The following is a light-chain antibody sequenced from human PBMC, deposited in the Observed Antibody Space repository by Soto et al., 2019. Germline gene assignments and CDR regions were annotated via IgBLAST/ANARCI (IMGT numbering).Light chain of an antibody. CDR1: QSVHNF. CDR2: GAS. Sequence: ENVLTQSPATLSLTKGDRAALSCKASQSVHNFLAWYQQKPGQTPRLLIFGASTRATGIPARFSGSGSGTEFTLTISSLQPEDFAVYYCQQYAVWPPQTFGQGTKVDIK. J-gene: IGKJ1*01. V-gene: IGKV3-15*01. CDR3: QQYAVWPPQT.